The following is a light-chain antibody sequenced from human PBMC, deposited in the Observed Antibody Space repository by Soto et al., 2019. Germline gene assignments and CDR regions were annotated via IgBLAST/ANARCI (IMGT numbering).Light chain of an antibody. V-gene: IGKV1-5*03. CDR1: RSVRSW. CDR3: QQYDSYLYT. CDR2: KAS. Sequence: DIQMTQSPSTLSASVGDRVTITCRASRSVRSWVVWYQQKPGKAPKLLIYKASSLESGVPSRFSGSESGTEFTLTINSLQPDDFATYYCQQYDSYLYTFGQGTKLEI. J-gene: IGKJ2*01.